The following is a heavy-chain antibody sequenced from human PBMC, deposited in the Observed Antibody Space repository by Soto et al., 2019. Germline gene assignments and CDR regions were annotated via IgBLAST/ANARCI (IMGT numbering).Heavy chain of an antibody. CDR1: GGSISSGGYY. V-gene: IGHV4-31*03. CDR2: IYYSGST. J-gene: IGHJ4*02. CDR3: AREEVVTMVRGVISSYFDY. Sequence: QVQLQESGPGLVKPSQTLSLTCTVSGGSISSGGYYWSWIRQHPGKGLEWIGYIYYSGSTYYNPSLKGRVTLSVDTSKNQFSLKLSSVTAADTAVYYCAREEVVTMVRGVISSYFDYWGQGTLVTVSS. D-gene: IGHD3-10*01.